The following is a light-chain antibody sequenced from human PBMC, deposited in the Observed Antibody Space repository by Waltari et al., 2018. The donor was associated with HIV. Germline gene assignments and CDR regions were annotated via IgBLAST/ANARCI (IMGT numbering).Light chain of an antibody. Sequence: SSDLTQDPAVSVPLRQTVRITCKGDSLRTYYAAWYRQKPGQAPILVIFNGNTRPSGIPDRFSGSASGNTASLTITGALAEDEADYYCGSRYRTGSAYVFGPGTEVTV. J-gene: IGLJ1*01. V-gene: IGLV3-19*01. CDR2: NGN. CDR1: SLRTYY. CDR3: GSRYRTGSAYV.